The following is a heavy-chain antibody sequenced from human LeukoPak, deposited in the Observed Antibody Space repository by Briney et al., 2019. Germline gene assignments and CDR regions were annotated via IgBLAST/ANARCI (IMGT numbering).Heavy chain of an antibody. V-gene: IGHV3-30-3*01. J-gene: IGHJ3*02. CDR3: ARDGGGDDGFDI. CDR1: GFTLSIYA. Sequence: GGSLRLSCEASGFTLSIYAMHWVRQAPGKGLEWVAVISSDGTSKYYADSVKGRFTISRDNSRNTLYVQMSSLRVEDTALYYCARDGGGDDGFDIWGQGTMVTVSS. CDR2: ISSDGTSK. D-gene: IGHD2-21*02.